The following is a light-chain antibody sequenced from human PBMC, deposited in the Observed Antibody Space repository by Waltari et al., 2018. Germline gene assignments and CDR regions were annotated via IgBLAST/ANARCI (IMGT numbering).Light chain of an antibody. Sequence: DIQMTQSPSSLSASVGDRVNITCRASESIINYLNWYQQKPAKAPKLLIYAAVSLQSGVPSGFSGSGSGTDFTLTISSLQVEDFATYYCQQSYNTPYTFGQGTKLDIK. CDR3: QQSYNTPYT. CDR1: ESIINY. CDR2: AAV. V-gene: IGKV1-39*01. J-gene: IGKJ2*01.